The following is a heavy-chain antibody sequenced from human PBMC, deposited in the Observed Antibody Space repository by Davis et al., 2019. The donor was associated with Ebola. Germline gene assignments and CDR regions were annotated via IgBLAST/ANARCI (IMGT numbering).Heavy chain of an antibody. J-gene: IGHJ5*02. Sequence: ASVKVSCKASGGTFTSYGISWVRQAPGQGLEWMGWISAYNGNTNYAQKLQGRVTMTTDTSTSTAYMELRSLRSDDTAVYYCAREVDTAMVPWFDPWGQGTLVTVSS. V-gene: IGHV1-18*01. D-gene: IGHD5-18*01. CDR2: ISAYNGNT. CDR3: AREVDTAMVPWFDP. CDR1: GGTFTSYG.